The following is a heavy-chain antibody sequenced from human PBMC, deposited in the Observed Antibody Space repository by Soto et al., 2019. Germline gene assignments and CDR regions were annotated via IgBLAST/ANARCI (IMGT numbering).Heavy chain of an antibody. D-gene: IGHD2-2*01. Sequence: GGSLRLSCAASGFTFTTFAMSWVRQAPEKGLDWVSAISSTTGNTYYADSVKGRFTISSDNSKNTLYLQMNSLRAEDTAVYYCAKQFPNYCSSTSCYFDFWGQGSLVTVSS. V-gene: IGHV3-23*01. CDR1: GFTFTTFA. CDR2: ISSTTGNT. CDR3: AKQFPNYCSSTSCYFDF. J-gene: IGHJ4*02.